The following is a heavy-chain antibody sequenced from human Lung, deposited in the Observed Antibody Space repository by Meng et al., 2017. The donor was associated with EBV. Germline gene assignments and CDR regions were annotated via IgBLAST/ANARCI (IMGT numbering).Heavy chain of an antibody. CDR3: ARHTFSGNPGGIDS. V-gene: IGHV4-39*01. D-gene: IGHD4-23*01. CDR1: GGPCTRTGTC. CDR2: QCHADDT. Sequence: QLSLTDSGPGLVKPSATPSLTCTVSGGPCTRTGTCGGWIRPPPGKGLEWIGSQCHADDTYYNPSLMGRVTISVDTSKNQVSLKLTSVTAADTSIYYCARHTFSGNPGGIDSWGQGILVTVSS. J-gene: IGHJ4*02.